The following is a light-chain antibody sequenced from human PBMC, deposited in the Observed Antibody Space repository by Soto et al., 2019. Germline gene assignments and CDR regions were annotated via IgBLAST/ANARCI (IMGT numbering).Light chain of an antibody. Sequence: EVVLTQSPATLSVSPGEGVTLSCRASQGIGDTLAWYQHKPGQPPRLLIYGASTRATGIPGRFSGSGSGTEFTLTISSLQSEDFAVYYCQHYYNWPRTFGQGTKVDIK. V-gene: IGKV3-15*01. CDR3: QHYYNWPRT. J-gene: IGKJ1*01. CDR2: GAS. CDR1: QGIGDT.